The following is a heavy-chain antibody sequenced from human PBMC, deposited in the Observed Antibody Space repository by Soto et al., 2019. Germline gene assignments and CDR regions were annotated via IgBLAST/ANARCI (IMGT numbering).Heavy chain of an antibody. J-gene: IGHJ6*02. CDR3: ARAGSYTGASYYYHGMLD. V-gene: IGHV3-30-3*01. Sequence: GGSLRLSCAASGFTFSSYAMHWVRQAPGKGLEWVAVISYDGSNKYYADSVKGRFTISRDNSKDTLYLQMNSLRAEDTAVYYCARAGSYTGASYYYHGMLDSGPGTTFTV. CDR2: ISYDGSNK. CDR1: GFTFSSYA. D-gene: IGHD3-10*01.